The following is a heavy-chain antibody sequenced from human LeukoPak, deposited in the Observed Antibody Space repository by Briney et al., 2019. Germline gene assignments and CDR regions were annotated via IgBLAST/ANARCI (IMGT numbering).Heavy chain of an antibody. D-gene: IGHD3-10*01. V-gene: IGHV4-39*01. Sequence: SETLSLTCTVSGGSFTNNGYFWGWTRQPPGKGLEWIGSISYSGSTYYNPSLKSRVTISVDTSKNQFSLKLRSVTAADTAVYHCARGISYYFGMDLWGQGTTVTVSS. J-gene: IGHJ6*02. CDR3: ARGISYYFGMDL. CDR2: ISYSGST. CDR1: GGSFTNNGYF.